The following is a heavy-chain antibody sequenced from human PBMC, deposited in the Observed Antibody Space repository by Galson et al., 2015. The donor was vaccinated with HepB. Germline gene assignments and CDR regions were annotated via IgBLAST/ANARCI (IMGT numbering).Heavy chain of an antibody. D-gene: IGHD3-22*01. CDR2: INHSGST. CDR1: GGSFSGYY. CDR3: ARGLGGRGSGYYYF. Sequence: ETLSLTCAVYGGSFSGYYWNWIRQPPGKGLEWIGEINHSGSTNYNPSLKSRVTISVDTSKNQFSLKLSSVTAADTAVYYCARGLGGRGSGYYYFWGQGTLVTVSS. J-gene: IGHJ4*02. V-gene: IGHV4-34*01.